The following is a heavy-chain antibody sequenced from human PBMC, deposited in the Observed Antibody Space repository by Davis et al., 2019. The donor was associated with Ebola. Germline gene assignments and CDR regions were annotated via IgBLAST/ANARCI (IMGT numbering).Heavy chain of an antibody. D-gene: IGHD4-11*01. J-gene: IGHJ4*02. Sequence: ASSVTVSCKASGYTFTSYGISWVRQAPGQGLEWMGRISAYNGNTNYAQKLQGRVTMTTDTSTSTAYMELRSLRSDDTAVYYCARVEYSNYGAYFDYWGQGTLVTVSS. CDR1: GYTFTSYG. CDR3: ARVEYSNYGAYFDY. CDR2: ISAYNGNT. V-gene: IGHV1-18*01.